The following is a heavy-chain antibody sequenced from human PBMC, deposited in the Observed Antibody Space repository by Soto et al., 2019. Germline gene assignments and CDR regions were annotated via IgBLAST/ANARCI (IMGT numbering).Heavy chain of an antibody. CDR3: ARGRTVRNYADDSSDYFYLFDY. Sequence: SETLSLTCTVSGDSISTFYWGWMRQSPGKELEWIGYVYYTGSTNYNPSLKSRVTISVDRSKNQFSLKLTSANAADTAVYYCARGRTVRNYADDSSDYFYLFDYWGQGTQVTVSS. CDR1: GDSISTFY. D-gene: IGHD3-22*01. CDR2: VYYTGST. J-gene: IGHJ4*02. V-gene: IGHV4-59*01.